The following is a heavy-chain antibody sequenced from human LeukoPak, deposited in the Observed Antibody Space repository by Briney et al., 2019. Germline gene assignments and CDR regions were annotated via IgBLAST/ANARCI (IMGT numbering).Heavy chain of an antibody. D-gene: IGHD2-15*01. Sequence: SETLSLTCTVSGGSISSGSYYWSWIRQPDGKGLEWIGRIYTSGSTNYNPSLKSRVTISVDTSKNQFSLKLSSVTAADTAVYYCARDISCSGGSCRDYWGQGTLVTVSS. J-gene: IGHJ4*02. V-gene: IGHV4-61*02. CDR3: ARDISCSGGSCRDY. CDR2: IYTSGST. CDR1: GGSISSGSYY.